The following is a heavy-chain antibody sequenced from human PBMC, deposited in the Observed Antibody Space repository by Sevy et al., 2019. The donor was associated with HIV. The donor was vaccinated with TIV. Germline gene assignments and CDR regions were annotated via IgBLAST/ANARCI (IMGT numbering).Heavy chain of an antibody. D-gene: IGHD3-10*01. CDR3: AKGRGYYYYDLDV. J-gene: IGHJ6*02. CDR2: ISWDGFST. V-gene: IGHV3-43*01. CDR1: ELTFDDYT. Sequence: GGSLRLSCAASELTFDDYTMHWVRQAPGKGLEWVSLISWDGFSTFYADSVKGRFTISRDNTKNSLYLQMNSLRVEDTALYFCAKGRGYYYYDLDVWGQGTTVTVSS.